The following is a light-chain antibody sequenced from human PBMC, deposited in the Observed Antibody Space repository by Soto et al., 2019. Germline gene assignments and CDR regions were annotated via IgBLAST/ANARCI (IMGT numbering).Light chain of an antibody. CDR3: QQRSKWPPWT. CDR1: QSVSSY. V-gene: IGKV3-11*01. CDR2: DAS. J-gene: IGKJ1*01. Sequence: EIVLTQSPATLSLSPGERATLSCRASQSVSSYLAWYQQKPGQAPRLLIYDASNRATGIPARFSGSGSGTDFTLTISRLEPEDFAVNYCQQRSKWPPWTFGQGTKVEIK.